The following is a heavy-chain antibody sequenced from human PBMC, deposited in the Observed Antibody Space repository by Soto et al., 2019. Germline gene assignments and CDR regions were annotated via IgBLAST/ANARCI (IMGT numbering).Heavy chain of an antibody. CDR3: ARGSDGVWNWFDP. Sequence: PSETLSLTCAVSGGSISSGFYSWSWIRQPPGQGLEWIGYIYNSGNTYYNPSLISRVTISVDRSQNHFSLKLTSVTAADTAVYYCARGSDGVWNWFDPWGQGTQVTVSS. J-gene: IGHJ5*02. CDR2: IYNSGNT. V-gene: IGHV4-30-2*01. CDR1: GGSISSGFYS. D-gene: IGHD2-21*02.